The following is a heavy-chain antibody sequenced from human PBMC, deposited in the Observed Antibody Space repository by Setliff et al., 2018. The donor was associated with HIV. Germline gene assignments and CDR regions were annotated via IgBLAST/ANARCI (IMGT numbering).Heavy chain of an antibody. CDR1: GGSFSGYY. Sequence: SETLSLTCAVYGGSFSGYYWSWIRQPPGKGLEWIGEINHSGSTNYNPSLKSQVTISVDTSKNQFSLKQSSVTAADTAVYYCARGSGYFSYFDYWGQGTLVTVSS. CDR3: ARGSGYFSYFDY. J-gene: IGHJ4*02. D-gene: IGHD3-22*01. V-gene: IGHV4-34*01. CDR2: INHSGST.